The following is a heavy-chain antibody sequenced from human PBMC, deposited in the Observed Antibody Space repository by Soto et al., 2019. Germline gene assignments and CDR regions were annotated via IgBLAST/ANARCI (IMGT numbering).Heavy chain of an antibody. J-gene: IGHJ4*02. CDR2: IKSKTDGGTT. V-gene: IGHV3-15*07. CDR1: GFSFTNSG. CDR3: TPGMSGPKNL. D-gene: IGHD6-25*01. Sequence: PWWALRLSCAASGFSFTNSGMDWVRQAPGKRLECGGRIKSKTDGGTTDYAGPVRRRGTISKYGTKNTLYAQMNSLKTEDTAVYYCTPGMSGPKNLWGQGTLVTVSX.